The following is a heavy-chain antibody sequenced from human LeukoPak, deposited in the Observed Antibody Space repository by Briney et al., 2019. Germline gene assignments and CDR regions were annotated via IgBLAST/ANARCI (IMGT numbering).Heavy chain of an antibody. V-gene: IGHV3-23*01. Sequence: GVPLRLSCAASGFSYSTYAMSWVRDSTENALEGVSSITRRGDNTYYADFGKGRFTISRDNSKNTLYLQMNSLRAEDTAVYYCAKDRPNYFGPGAYYKSKGDFWGQGTLVTVSS. CDR2: ITRRGDNT. D-gene: IGHD3-10*01. J-gene: IGHJ4*02. CDR1: GFSYSTYA. CDR3: AKDRPNYFGPGAYYKSKGDF.